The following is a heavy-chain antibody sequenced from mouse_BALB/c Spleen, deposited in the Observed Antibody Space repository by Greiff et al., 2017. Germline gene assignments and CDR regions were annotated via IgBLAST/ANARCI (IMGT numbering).Heavy chain of an antibody. Sequence: EVKLVESGPSLVKPSQTLSLTCSVTGDSITSGYWNWIRKFPGNKLEYMGYISYSGSTYYNPSLKSRISITRDTSKNQYYLQLNSVTTEDTATYYCARYAPLYGSSYDAMDYWGQGTSVTVSS. CDR2: ISYSGST. D-gene: IGHD1-1*01. V-gene: IGHV3-8*02. CDR3: ARYAPLYGSSYDAMDY. J-gene: IGHJ4*01. CDR1: GDSITSGY.